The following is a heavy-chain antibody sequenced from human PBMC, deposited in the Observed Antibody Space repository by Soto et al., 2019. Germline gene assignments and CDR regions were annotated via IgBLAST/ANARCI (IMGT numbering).Heavy chain of an antibody. V-gene: IGHV1-8*01. Sequence: QIQLVQSGTAVQKPGASVRVSCKASGYTLTSYDINWVRQATGQGIEWMGWMNPNSGNTGYAQKFQGRVTMTRNTSISTADMDLSNLRAEDTSLYYCARTIYGSGKDLGQGTLVTVSS. J-gene: IGHJ4*02. CDR2: MNPNSGNT. CDR3: ARTIYGSGKD. CDR1: GYTLTSYD. D-gene: IGHD3-10*01.